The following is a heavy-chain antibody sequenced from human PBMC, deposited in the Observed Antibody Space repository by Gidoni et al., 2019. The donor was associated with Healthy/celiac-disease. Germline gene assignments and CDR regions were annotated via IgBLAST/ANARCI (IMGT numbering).Heavy chain of an antibody. D-gene: IGHD3-22*01. CDR3: ARNYYDSSGYYYGYFDL. CDR1: GYTFTSYY. CDR2: INPSGGST. Sequence: QVQLVQSGAEVKKPGASVTVSCKASGYTFTSYYMHWVRQARGQGLEWMGIINPSGGSTSYAQKFQGRVTMTRDTSTSTVYMELSSLRSEDTAVYSCARNYYDSSGYYYGYFDLWGRGTLVTVSS. J-gene: IGHJ2*01. V-gene: IGHV1-46*03.